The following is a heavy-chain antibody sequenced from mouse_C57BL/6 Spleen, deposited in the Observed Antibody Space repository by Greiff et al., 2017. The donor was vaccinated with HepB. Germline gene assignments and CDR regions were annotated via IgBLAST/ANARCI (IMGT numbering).Heavy chain of an antibody. D-gene: IGHD2-1*01. V-gene: IGHV1-22*01. CDR3: VRNYAYAMDY. CDR2: INPNNGGT. J-gene: IGHJ4*01. CDR1: GYTFTDYN. Sequence: VQLQQSGPELVKPGASVKMSCKASGYTFTDYNLHWVKQSHGKSLEWIGYINPNNGGTSYNQKFKGKATLTVNKSSSTAYMELRSLTSEDSAVYYCVRNYAYAMDYWGQGTSVTVSS.